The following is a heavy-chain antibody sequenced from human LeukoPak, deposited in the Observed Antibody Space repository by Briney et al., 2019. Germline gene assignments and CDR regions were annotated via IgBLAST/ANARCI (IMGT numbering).Heavy chain of an antibody. J-gene: IGHJ3*02. CDR1: GGTFSSYA. Sequence: SVKVSCKASGGTFSSYAISWVRQAPGQGLEWMGGIIPIFGTANYAQKFQGRVTITADESTSTAYMELSSLRSEDTAVYYCARGGVYYYDSSGYYNAFDIWGQGTMVTASS. CDR3: ARGGVYYYDSSGYYNAFDI. CDR2: IIPIFGTA. V-gene: IGHV1-69*13. D-gene: IGHD3-22*01.